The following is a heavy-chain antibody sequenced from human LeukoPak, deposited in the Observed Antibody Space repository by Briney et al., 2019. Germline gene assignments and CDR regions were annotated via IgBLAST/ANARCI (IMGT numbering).Heavy chain of an antibody. CDR2: IYYSGST. D-gene: IGHD3-10*01. Sequence: PSETLSLTCTVSGGSISSYYWSWLRQPPGKGLEWIGYIYYSGSTNYNPSLKSRVTISVDTSKNQFSLKLSSVTAADTAVYYCASASVSESYYNDYWGEGTLVTVSS. CDR3: ASASVSESYYNDY. V-gene: IGHV4-59*01. CDR1: GGSISSYY. J-gene: IGHJ4*02.